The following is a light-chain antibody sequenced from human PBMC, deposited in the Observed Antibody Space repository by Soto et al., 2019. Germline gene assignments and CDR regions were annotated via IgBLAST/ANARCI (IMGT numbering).Light chain of an antibody. CDR3: QQYNSYSGSWT. J-gene: IGKJ1*01. CDR2: DAS. Sequence: DIQMAQSPSALSASVGDRVTISCRGSQSISSWLAWYQQKPGKAPNLLIYDASTLESGVPSRFSGSGSGTEFTLTISSLQPDDFATYYCQQYNSYSGSWTFGQGTKVDI. CDR1: QSISSW. V-gene: IGKV1-5*01.